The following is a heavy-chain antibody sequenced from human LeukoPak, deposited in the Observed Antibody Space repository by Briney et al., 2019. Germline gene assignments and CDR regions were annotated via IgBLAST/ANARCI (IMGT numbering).Heavy chain of an antibody. D-gene: IGHD2/OR15-2a*01. CDR2: INGRGDNA. CDR1: GVIISSYA. V-gene: IGHV3-23*01. J-gene: IGHJ5*02. CDR3: AKDRVSPGFNWFDP. Sequence: GGSLRLSCAASGVIISSYAMSWVRQAPGKGLGWVSAINGRGDNAYYADFVKGRFTISRDNSKSTVYLQMNSLRTEDTAVYYCAKDRVSPGFNWFDPWGQGTLVTVSS.